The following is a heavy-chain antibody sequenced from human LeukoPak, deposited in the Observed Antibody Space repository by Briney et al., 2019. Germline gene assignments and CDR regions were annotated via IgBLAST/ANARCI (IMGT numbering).Heavy chain of an antibody. V-gene: IGHV3-66*01. D-gene: IGHD4-17*01. Sequence: PGGSLRLSCAASGFTVSNNYMSWVGQAPGKGLEWVSVIYSDSGGSTYYADSVKGRFTISRDTSKNTLSLHMNTLRAEDTAVYYCARGFTHVYGDYFDYWGQGTLVTVSS. J-gene: IGHJ4*02. CDR3: ARGFTHVYGDYFDY. CDR2: IYSDSGGST. CDR1: GFTVSNNY.